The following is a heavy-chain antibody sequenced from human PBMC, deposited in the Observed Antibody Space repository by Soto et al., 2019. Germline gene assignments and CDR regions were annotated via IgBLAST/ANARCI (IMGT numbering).Heavy chain of an antibody. CDR1: GGSVSSRSFY. V-gene: IGHV4-61*01. CDR2: IHDSYST. J-gene: IGHJ6*02. CDR3: ARVPSRPLTAEDKGDWIPYYAMDV. D-gene: IGHD1-1*01. Sequence: SETLSLTCTVSGGSVSSRSFYWSWLRQSPGRGLEWIGYIHDSYSTNYSPSLKSRVTISVDTSKNQFALRLRSVTTADTAVYYCARVPSRPLTAEDKGDWIPYYAMDVCGQGTTVTVSS.